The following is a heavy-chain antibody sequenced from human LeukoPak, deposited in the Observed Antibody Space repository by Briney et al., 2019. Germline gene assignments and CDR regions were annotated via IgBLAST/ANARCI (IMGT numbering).Heavy chain of an antibody. J-gene: IGHJ4*02. V-gene: IGHV4-59*08. Sequence: SETLSLTCTVSGGSISSYYWSWIRQPPGQGLAWIGYIYYSGSTNYNPSLKSRVTISVDTSKNQFSLKLSSVTAADTAVYYCARHGGVGGPFGYWGQGTLVTVSS. D-gene: IGHD2-15*01. CDR1: GGSISSYY. CDR3: ARHGGVGGPFGY. CDR2: IYYSGST.